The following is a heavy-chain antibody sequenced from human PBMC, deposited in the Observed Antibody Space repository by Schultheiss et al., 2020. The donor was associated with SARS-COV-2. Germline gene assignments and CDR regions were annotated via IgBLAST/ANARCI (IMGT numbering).Heavy chain of an antibody. CDR3: ARENSGARWEPHYYYGMDV. D-gene: IGHD1-26*01. CDR2: IYHSGST. CDR1: GGSFSGYY. Sequence: SQTLSLTCAVYGGSFSGYYWSWIRQPPGKGLEWIGEIYHSGSTNYNPSLKSRVTISVDTSKNQFSLKLSSVTAADTAVYYCARENSGARWEPHYYYGMDVWGQGTTVTVSS. J-gene: IGHJ6*02. V-gene: IGHV4-34*01.